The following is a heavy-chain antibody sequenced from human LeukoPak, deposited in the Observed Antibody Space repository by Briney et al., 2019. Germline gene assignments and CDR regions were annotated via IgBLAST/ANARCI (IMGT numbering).Heavy chain of an antibody. CDR3: ARDSPFGVY. J-gene: IGHJ4*02. CDR1: GFTFSSYA. Sequence: GGSLRLSCAASGFTFSSYAMHWVRQAPGKGLEWVAVISYDGSNKYYADSVKGRFTISRDNSKNTLYLQMNSLRAEDTAVYYCARDSPFGVYWGQGTLATVSS. D-gene: IGHD2-8*01. CDR2: ISYDGSNK. V-gene: IGHV3-30-3*01.